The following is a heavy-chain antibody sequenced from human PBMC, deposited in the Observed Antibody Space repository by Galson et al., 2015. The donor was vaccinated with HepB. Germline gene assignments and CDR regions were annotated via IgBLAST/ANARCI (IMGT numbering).Heavy chain of an antibody. V-gene: IGHV3-7*01. CDR2: IKQDGSEK. CDR1: GFTFRSYW. Sequence: SLRLSCAASGFTFRSYWMSWVRQAPGKGLERVANIKQDGSEKYYVDSVKGRFTISRDNAKNSLFLQMNSLRAEDMAVYYCARDGGNSGYGMDVWGQGTTVTVSS. D-gene: IGHD4-23*01. J-gene: IGHJ6*02. CDR3: ARDGGNSGYGMDV.